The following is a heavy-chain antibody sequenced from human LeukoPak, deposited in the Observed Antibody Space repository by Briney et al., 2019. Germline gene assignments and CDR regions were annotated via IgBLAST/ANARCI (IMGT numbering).Heavy chain of an antibody. CDR2: IIPILGIA. D-gene: IGHD2-2*01. CDR3: ATDHCTRTNCYEDYYHGMDV. V-gene: IGHV1-69*04. CDR1: GGTFSSYA. J-gene: IGHJ6*02. Sequence: ASVKVSCKASGGTFSSYAISWVRQAPGQGLEWMGRIIPILGIANYAQKFQGRVTITADKSTSTAYMELSSLRSEDTAVYYCATDHCTRTNCYEDYYHGMDVWGQGTTVTVSS.